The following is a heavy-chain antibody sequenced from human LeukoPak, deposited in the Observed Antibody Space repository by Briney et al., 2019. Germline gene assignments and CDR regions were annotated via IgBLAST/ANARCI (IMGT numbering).Heavy chain of an antibody. CDR3: AKEGGGWVPKHLTYYYYSMDV. CDR2: ISYDGSNK. V-gene: IGHV3-30*18. Sequence: GGSLRLSCAASGFTFSSYGMHWVRQAPGKGLEWVAVISYDGSNKYYADSVKGRFTISRDNSKNTLYLQMNSLRAEDTAVYYWAKEGGGWVPKHLTYYYYSMDVWGQGTTVTVSS. J-gene: IGHJ6*02. D-gene: IGHD1-26*01. CDR1: GFTFSSYG.